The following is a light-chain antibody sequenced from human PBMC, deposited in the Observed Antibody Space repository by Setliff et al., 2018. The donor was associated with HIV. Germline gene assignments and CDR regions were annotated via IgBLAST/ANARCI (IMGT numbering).Light chain of an antibody. CDR1: SSDVGGFNF. Sequence: QSALAQPASMSGSPGQSITVSCTGTSSDVGGFNFVSWYQQHPGKAPRLMIYDVTNRPSGVSNHFSGSKSGNTASLTISGLQAEDEADYYCTSYANSSTYIFGTGTKVTVL. J-gene: IGLJ1*01. V-gene: IGLV2-14*03. CDR2: DVT. CDR3: TSYANSSTYI.